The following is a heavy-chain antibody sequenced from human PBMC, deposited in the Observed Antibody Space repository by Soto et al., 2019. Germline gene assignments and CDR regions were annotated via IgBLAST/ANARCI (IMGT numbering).Heavy chain of an antibody. V-gene: IGHV3-23*01. CDR3: AKDEYYDILTGYLE. J-gene: IGHJ4*02. CDR1: GFTFSSYA. Sequence: GGSLRLSCAASGFTFSSYAMSWVRQAPGKGLEWVSAISGSGGSTYYADSVKGRFTISRDNSKNTLYLQMNSLRAEDTAVYYCAKDEYYDILTGYLEWGQGTLVTVSS. D-gene: IGHD3-9*01. CDR2: ISGSGGST.